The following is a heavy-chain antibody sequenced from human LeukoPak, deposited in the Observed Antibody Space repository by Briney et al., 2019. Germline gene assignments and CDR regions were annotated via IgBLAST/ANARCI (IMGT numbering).Heavy chain of an antibody. CDR1: GFTFSSYA. D-gene: IGHD1-26*01. CDR2: TSSNGGNT. V-gene: IGHV3-64*01. J-gene: IGHJ4*02. Sequence: GGSLRLSCAASGFTFSSYAMHWVRQAPGKGLEFVSGTSSNGGNTYYANSVKGRFTISRDNSKNTLYLQMGSLRAEDMAVYYCARGSTGNYYYSYDYWGQGTLVTVSS. CDR3: ARGSTGNYYYSYDY.